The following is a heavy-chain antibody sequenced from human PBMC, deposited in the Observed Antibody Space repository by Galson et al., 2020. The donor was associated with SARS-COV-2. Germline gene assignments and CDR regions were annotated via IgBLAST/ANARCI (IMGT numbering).Heavy chain of an antibody. V-gene: IGHV2-70*11. CDR1: GFSLSTSGMC. CDR3: ARSYYDILGRGSIDFDY. CDR2: IDWDDDK. D-gene: IGHD3-9*01. J-gene: IGHJ4*02. Sequence: SGPTLVKPTQTLTLTCTFSGFSLSTSGMCVSWIRQPPGKALEWLARIDWDDDKYYSTSLKTRLTISKDTSKNQVVLTMTNMDPVDTATYYCARSYYDILGRGSIDFDYWGQGTLFTVSS.